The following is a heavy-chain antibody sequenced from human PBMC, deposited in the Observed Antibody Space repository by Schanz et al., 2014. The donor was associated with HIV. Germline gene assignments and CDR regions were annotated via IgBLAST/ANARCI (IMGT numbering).Heavy chain of an antibody. D-gene: IGHD5-12*01. J-gene: IGHJ3*02. CDR1: GFTFSDYY. Sequence: QVQLVESGGGLVRPGGSLRLSCTASGFTFSDYYMSWIRQAPGKGLEWVAVISYDGSSTYYADSVKGRFTISRDNAKNSLYLQMNSLRAEDTAVYYCARVSGYNSPDAFDIWGQGTMVTVSS. V-gene: IGHV3-11*01. CDR2: ISYDGSST. CDR3: ARVSGYNSPDAFDI.